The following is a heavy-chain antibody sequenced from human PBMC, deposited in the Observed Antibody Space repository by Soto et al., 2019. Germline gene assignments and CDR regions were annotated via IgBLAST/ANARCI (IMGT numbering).Heavy chain of an antibody. CDR2: MFYSGST. J-gene: IGHJ3*01. CDR3: ARDSRYCSGPRCYSASDDAFDV. V-gene: IGHV4-59*01. Sequence: ASETLSLTCTVSGGSITNYYWNWIRRPPGKGLEWIGYMFYSGSTNYNPSLKSRVTISVDTSKSQISLELTSVTAADTAMYYCARDSRYCSGPRCYSASDDAFDVWGQGTMVT. D-gene: IGHD2-2*02. CDR1: GGSITNYY.